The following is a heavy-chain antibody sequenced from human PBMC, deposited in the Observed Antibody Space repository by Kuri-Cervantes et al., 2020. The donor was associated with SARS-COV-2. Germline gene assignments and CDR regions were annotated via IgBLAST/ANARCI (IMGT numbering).Heavy chain of an antibody. Sequence: LSLTCAASGFTFSSYAMNWVRQAPGKGLEGVAIISYDGNDDYYADSVKCRFTIPRDNTKNTLYLQMNSLRAADTAVDYSARVLRGESGNELFDFWGQGTLVTVSS. D-gene: IGHD5-12*01. J-gene: IGHJ4*01. CDR1: GFTFSSYA. V-gene: IGHV3-30-3*01. CDR2: ISYDGNDD. CDR3: ARVLRGESGNELFDF.